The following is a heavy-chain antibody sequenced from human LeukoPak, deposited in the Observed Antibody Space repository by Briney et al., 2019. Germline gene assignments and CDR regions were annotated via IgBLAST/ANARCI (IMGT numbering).Heavy chain of an antibody. V-gene: IGHV4-4*07. Sequence: PSETLSLTCPVSGGSISSYYWSWLRQPAAKGLEWIGRIYTSESTNYNPSLKSRVTMSVATSKNQFSLKLSSVTAADTAVYYCARDDGYNWNDYWGQGTLVTVSS. J-gene: IGHJ4*02. CDR2: IYTSEST. D-gene: IGHD1-1*01. CDR3: ARDDGYNWNDY. CDR1: GGSISSYY.